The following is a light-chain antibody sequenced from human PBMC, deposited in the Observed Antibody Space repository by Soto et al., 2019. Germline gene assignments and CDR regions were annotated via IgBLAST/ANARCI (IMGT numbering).Light chain of an antibody. Sequence: QSVLTQPASVSGSPGQSITISCTGTSSDVGGYNYVSWYQQHPGKAPKLMIYGVTNRPSGVSDRFSGSKSGNTASLTISGLQAEDEADYYCGSYTTSSTWVFGGGTKLTVL. J-gene: IGLJ3*02. CDR2: GVT. CDR3: GSYTTSSTWV. V-gene: IGLV2-14*01. CDR1: SSDVGGYNY.